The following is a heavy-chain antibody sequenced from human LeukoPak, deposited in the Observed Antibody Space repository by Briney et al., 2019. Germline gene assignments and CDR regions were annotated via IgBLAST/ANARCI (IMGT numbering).Heavy chain of an antibody. D-gene: IGHD3-22*01. J-gene: IGHJ3*02. CDR3: ATFSSVNYPKEPFNI. V-gene: IGHV3-7*01. CDR2: VKPDGGEK. Sequence: PGGSLRLSCAASGFTFSSYAMSWVRQAPGKGLEWVAKVKPDGGEKSYVDSVRGRFTISRDNAKNSLYLEMSSLRAEDTALYYCATFSSVNYPKEPFNIWGQGTMVTVSS. CDR1: GFTFSSYA.